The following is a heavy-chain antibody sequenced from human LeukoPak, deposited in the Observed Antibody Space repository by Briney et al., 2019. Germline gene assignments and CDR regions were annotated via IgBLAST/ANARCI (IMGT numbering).Heavy chain of an antibody. V-gene: IGHV3-30*04. CDR1: GFTFSSYA. Sequence: GGSLRLSCAASGFTFSSYAMHWVRQAPGKGLEWVAVISYDGSNKYYADSVKGRFTISRDNSKNTLYLQMNSLRAEDTAVYYRARGDYDSSGYYDYFDYWGQGTLVTVSS. CDR2: ISYDGSNK. D-gene: IGHD3-22*01. J-gene: IGHJ4*02. CDR3: ARGDYDSSGYYDYFDY.